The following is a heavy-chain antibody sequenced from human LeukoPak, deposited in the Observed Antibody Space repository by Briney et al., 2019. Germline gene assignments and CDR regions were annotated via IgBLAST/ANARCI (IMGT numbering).Heavy chain of an antibody. D-gene: IGHD5-24*01. CDR1: GFTVSTYV. V-gene: IGHV3-74*01. Sequence: GGSLRLSCAVSGFTVSTYVMHWVRRAPGEGLVWVSRINHDGSDISYADSVKGRSTISRDNAKDTLYLQMNSLRADDTAIYYCVRDSNFKIDYWGQGTLVTVSS. CDR2: INHDGSDI. CDR3: VRDSNFKIDY. J-gene: IGHJ4*02.